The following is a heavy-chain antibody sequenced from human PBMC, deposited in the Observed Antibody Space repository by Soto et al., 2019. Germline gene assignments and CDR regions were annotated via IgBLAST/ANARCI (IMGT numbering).Heavy chain of an antibody. V-gene: IGHV4-31*03. CDR2: IYDNGGA. CDR3: ARVKGGTTRRAFDS. J-gene: IGHJ4*02. Sequence: KASETLSLTCTVSGDSISSGGYYWSWIRQHPGKGLEWIGYIYDNGGAYYSPSLRGRVVISLDRSENQFSLRLSSLTAADTAVYYCARVKGGTTRRAFDSWGQGTLVT. D-gene: IGHD1-7*01. CDR1: GDSISSGGYY.